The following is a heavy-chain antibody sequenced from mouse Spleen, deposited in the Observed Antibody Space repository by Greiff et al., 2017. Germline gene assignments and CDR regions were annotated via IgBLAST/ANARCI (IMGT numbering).Heavy chain of an antibody. CDR3: ARRASGYFDV. Sequence: DVMLVESGGGLVKPGGSLKLSCAASGFTFSSYAMSWVRQTPEKRLEWVATISSGGSYTYYPDSVKGRFTISRDNAKNTLYLQMSSLRSEDTAMYYCARRASGYFDVWGAGTTVTVSS. D-gene: IGHD3-1*01. CDR1: GFTFSSYA. V-gene: IGHV5-9-1*01. J-gene: IGHJ1*01. CDR2: ISSGGSYT.